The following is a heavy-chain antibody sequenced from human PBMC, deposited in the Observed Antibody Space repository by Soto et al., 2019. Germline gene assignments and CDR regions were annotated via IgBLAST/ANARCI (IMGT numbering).Heavy chain of an antibody. V-gene: IGHV4-61*08. J-gene: IGHJ4*02. D-gene: IGHD6-19*01. CDR2: IYYSGST. CDR1: GGSISSGGYY. CDR3: AKGIAVAGTSYYFDY. Sequence: SETLSLTCTVSGGSISSGGYYWSWIRPHPGKGLEWIGYIYYSGSTNYNPSLKSRVTISVDTSKNQFSLKLSSVTAADTAVYYCAKGIAVAGTSYYFDYWGQGTLVTVSS.